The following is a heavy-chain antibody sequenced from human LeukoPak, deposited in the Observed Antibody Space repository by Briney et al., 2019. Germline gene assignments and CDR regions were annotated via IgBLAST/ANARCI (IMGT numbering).Heavy chain of an antibody. CDR1: GFTFSSYW. Sequence: PGGSLRLSCVASGFTFSSYWMHWVRRAPGEGLVWVSRIKSDGSTNYADSVKGRFTISRDNAKNTVSLQMNSLRAEDTGVYFCARAPSEIGGYYPEYFRHWGQGTLVTVSS. D-gene: IGHD3-22*01. J-gene: IGHJ1*01. CDR2: IKSDGST. V-gene: IGHV3-74*01. CDR3: ARAPSEIGGYYPEYFRH.